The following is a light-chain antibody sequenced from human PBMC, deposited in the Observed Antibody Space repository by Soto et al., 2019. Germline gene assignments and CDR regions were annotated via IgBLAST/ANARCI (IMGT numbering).Light chain of an antibody. V-gene: IGKV1-5*01. CDR1: QSISTW. Sequence: DIQMTQSPSTLSASVGDRVTITCRASQSISTWLAWYQQKPGKAPKLLIYDVSHLESGVPSRFSGSGSGTEFTLTISSLQAEDSATYYCQQYNTFWTFGQGTRLEI. J-gene: IGKJ5*01. CDR3: QQYNTFWT. CDR2: DVS.